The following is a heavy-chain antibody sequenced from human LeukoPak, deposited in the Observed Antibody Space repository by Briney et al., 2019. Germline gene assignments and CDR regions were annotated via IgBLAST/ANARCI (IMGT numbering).Heavy chain of an antibody. CDR2: INAGNGNT. D-gene: IGHD3-3*01. CDR3: ARGRFLEWLLSHDAFDI. CDR1: GYTFTSYA. V-gene: IGHV1-3*01. J-gene: IGHJ3*02. Sequence: GASVKVSCKASGYTFTSYAMHWVRQAPGQRLEWMGWINAGNGNTKYSQKFQGRVTITRDTSASTAYMELSSLRSEDTAVYYCARGRFLEWLLSHDAFDIWGQETMVTVSS.